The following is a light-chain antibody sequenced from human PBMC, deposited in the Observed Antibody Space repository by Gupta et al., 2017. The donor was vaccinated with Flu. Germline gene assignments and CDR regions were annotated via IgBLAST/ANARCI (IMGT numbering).Light chain of an antibody. CDR3: NSYTSSGTQV. Sequence: QSALTQPASLSGSPGQSITISCTGASSDVGGYEYVSWYQQHPDRAPKLMIFEVTNRPSGVSDRFSGSKFGNTASLTISGLRPEDEADYYFNSYTSSGTQVFGTGTKVTVL. CDR1: SSDVGGYEY. V-gene: IGLV2-14*01. J-gene: IGLJ1*01. CDR2: EVT.